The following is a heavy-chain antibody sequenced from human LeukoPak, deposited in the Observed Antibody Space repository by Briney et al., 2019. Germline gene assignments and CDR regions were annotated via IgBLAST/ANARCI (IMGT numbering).Heavy chain of an antibody. Sequence: GESLKISCKGSGYNFTSYRISWVRQMPGKGLEWMGRIDPSDSYTNYSPSFQGHVTISTDKSVSTAFLQWSSLKASDTAMYYCARLRDGSIDYWGQGTLVTVSS. CDR2: IDPSDSYT. CDR1: GYNFTSYR. CDR3: ARLRDGSIDY. V-gene: IGHV5-10-1*01. J-gene: IGHJ4*02.